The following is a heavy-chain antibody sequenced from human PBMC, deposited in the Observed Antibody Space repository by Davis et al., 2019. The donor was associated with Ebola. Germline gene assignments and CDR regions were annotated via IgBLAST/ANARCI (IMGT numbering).Heavy chain of an antibody. Sequence: SVKVSCKASGGTFSSYAISWVRQAPGQGLEWMGGIIPIFGTANYAQKFQGRVTMTRDTSTSTVYMELSSLRSEDTAVYYCARVSAGGVWRDDAFDIWGQGTMVTVSS. V-gene: IGHV1-69*05. CDR2: IIPIFGTA. CDR3: ARVSAGGVWRDDAFDI. CDR1: GGTFSSYA. D-gene: IGHD2-8*02. J-gene: IGHJ3*02.